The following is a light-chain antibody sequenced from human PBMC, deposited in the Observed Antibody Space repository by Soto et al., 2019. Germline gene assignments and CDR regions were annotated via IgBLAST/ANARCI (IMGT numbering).Light chain of an antibody. V-gene: IGKV3-11*01. CDR2: EAS. CDR3: QQRGNWPPLT. J-gene: IGKJ4*01. CDR1: RSVDSH. Sequence: EVVMRQSPATLSVSPGEGATLSCMASRSVDSHLAWYQHKPGQAPRLLIFEASTRATGVPARFSGSGSGTHFTLTINSLEPEDFAVYYCQQRGNWPPLTFGGGTKVDIK.